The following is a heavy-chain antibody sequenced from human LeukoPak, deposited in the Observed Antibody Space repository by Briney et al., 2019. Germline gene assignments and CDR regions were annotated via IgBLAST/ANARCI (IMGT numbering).Heavy chain of an antibody. CDR2: ISAYNGNT. J-gene: IGHJ4*02. Sequence: AASVKVSCKASGYTFTSYGISWVRQAPGQGLEWMGWISAYNGNTNYAQKLQGRVTMTTDTSTSTAYMELRSLRSDDTAVYYCARGEYSGSYYGEELRLWGQGTLVTVSS. CDR1: GYTFTSYG. V-gene: IGHV1-18*01. CDR3: ARGEYSGSYYGEELRL. D-gene: IGHD1-26*01.